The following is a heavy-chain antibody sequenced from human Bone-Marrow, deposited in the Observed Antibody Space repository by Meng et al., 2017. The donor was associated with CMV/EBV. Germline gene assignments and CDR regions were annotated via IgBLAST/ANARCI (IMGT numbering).Heavy chain of an antibody. J-gene: IGHJ4*02. Sequence: GSLRLSCAASGFTFSSYAMHWVRQAPGKGLEWVAVISYDGSNKYYADSVKGRFTISRDNSKNTLYLQMNSLRAEDTAVYYCASWEAVPAAMADYWGQGTLVTVSS. CDR1: GFTFSSYA. CDR3: ASWEAVPAAMADY. V-gene: IGHV3-30-3*01. CDR2: ISYDGSNK. D-gene: IGHD2-2*01.